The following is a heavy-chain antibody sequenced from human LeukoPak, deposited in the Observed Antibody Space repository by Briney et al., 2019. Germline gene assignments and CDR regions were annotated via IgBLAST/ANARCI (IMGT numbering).Heavy chain of an antibody. Sequence: PGGSLRLSCAASGFTVSNTFMSWVRQAPGKGLEWVSVIYSVGATYSADSVKGRFTISRDNSKNTLYLQMNSLRAEDTAVYYCARGSGWLDYWGQGTLVTVSS. J-gene: IGHJ4*02. D-gene: IGHD6-19*01. CDR2: IYSVGAT. V-gene: IGHV3-53*01. CDR3: ARGSGWLDY. CDR1: GFTVSNTF.